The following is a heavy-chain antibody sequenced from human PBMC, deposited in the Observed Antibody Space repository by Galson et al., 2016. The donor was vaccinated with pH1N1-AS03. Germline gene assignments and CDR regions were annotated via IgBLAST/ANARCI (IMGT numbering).Heavy chain of an antibody. V-gene: IGHV1-69*04. J-gene: IGHJ3*02. CDR2: IIPSLDVP. Sequence: SVKVSCKASGGTFSSYVINWVRQAPGQGLEWMGRIIPSLDVPNYAQKFQGSVTITADKSTRTAYMELSSLRSEDTAVYYCARDSTITGTTEDDALDIWGQGTMVIVSS. D-gene: IGHD1-14*01. CDR1: GGTFSSYV. CDR3: ARDSTITGTTEDDALDI.